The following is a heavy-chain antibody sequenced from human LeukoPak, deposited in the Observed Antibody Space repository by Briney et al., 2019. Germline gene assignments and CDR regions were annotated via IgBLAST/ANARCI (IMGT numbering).Heavy chain of an antibody. CDR3: ARDRGYSYPDAFDI. Sequence: GGSLRLSCAVFGFTVSSNYMSWVRQAPGKGLEWVSVIYSGGSTYYADSVKGRFTISRDNSKNTLYLQMNSLRAEDTAVYYCARDRGYSYPDAFDIWGQGTMVTVSS. V-gene: IGHV3-53*01. CDR1: GFTVSSNY. D-gene: IGHD5-18*01. CDR2: IYSGGST. J-gene: IGHJ3*02.